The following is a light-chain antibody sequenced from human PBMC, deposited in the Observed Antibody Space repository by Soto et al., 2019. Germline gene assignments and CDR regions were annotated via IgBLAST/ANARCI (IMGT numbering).Light chain of an antibody. Sequence: EIVLTQSPATLSLSPGERATLSCRASQSVSSYLAWYQQKPGQAPRLLIYDASNRATGIPARFSGSGSGTDFTLTISSLKPEDFAVYYCQQRSNLWTFGQGTKVDIK. CDR2: DAS. CDR3: QQRSNLWT. V-gene: IGKV3-11*01. J-gene: IGKJ1*01. CDR1: QSVSSY.